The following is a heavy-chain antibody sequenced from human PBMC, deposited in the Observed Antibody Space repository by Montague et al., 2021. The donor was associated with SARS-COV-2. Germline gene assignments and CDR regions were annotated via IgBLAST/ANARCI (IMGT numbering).Heavy chain of an antibody. J-gene: IGHJ5*02. Sequence: SLRLSCAASGFSFGVHWMNWVRQAPGKGLEWVANIKHDGSEKYYADSVNGRFTISRDNAKNSLFLQMNSLRVEDTAVYFCARDYRVVVVTGTRGWFDLWGQGTLLTVSS. CDR1: GFSFGVHW. V-gene: IGHV3-7*01. CDR2: IKHDGSEK. CDR3: ARDYRVVVVTGTRGWFDL. D-gene: IGHD2-21*02.